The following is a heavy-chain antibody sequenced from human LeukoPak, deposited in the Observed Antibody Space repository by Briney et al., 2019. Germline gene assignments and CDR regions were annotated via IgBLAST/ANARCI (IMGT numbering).Heavy chain of an antibody. V-gene: IGHV4-34*01. D-gene: IGHD6-13*01. J-gene: IGHJ4*02. CDR1: GGSFSGYY. CDR3: ASYIAAAGPGGLFDY. Sequence: RSETLSLTCAVYGGSFSGYYWSWIRQPPGKGLEWIGEINHSGSTNYNPSLKSRVTISVDTSKNQFSLKLSSVTAADTAVYYCASYIAAAGPGGLFDYWGQGTLVTVSS. CDR2: INHSGST.